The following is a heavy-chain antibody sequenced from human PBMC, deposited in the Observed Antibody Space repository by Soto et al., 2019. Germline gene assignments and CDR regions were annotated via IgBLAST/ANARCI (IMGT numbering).Heavy chain of an antibody. J-gene: IGHJ5*02. CDR2: IYYSGST. Sequence: SETLSLTCTVSGGSISSYYWSWIRQPPGKGLEWIGYIYYSGSTNYNPSLKSRVTISVDTSKNQFSLKLSSVTAADTAVYYCARRWQDGDYEEWFDPWGQGTLVTVSS. D-gene: IGHD4-17*01. V-gene: IGHV4-59*08. CDR3: ARRWQDGDYEEWFDP. CDR1: GGSISSYY.